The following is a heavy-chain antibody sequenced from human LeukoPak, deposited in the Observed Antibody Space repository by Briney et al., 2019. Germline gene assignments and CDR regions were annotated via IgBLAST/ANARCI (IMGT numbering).Heavy chain of an antibody. CDR3: LGSGSSYFDY. V-gene: IGHV4-31*09. CDR2: IYCSGST. J-gene: IGHJ4*02. D-gene: IGHD3-10*01. CDR1: GGSISSGGYS. Sequence: PSETLSLTCPVPGGSISSGGYSWRWIRQHPGKGLEWIGYIYCSGSTYYNPSLKSRVTISVDKSKNQFSLKLSSVTAADTAVYYCLGSGSSYFDYWGQGTLVTVSS.